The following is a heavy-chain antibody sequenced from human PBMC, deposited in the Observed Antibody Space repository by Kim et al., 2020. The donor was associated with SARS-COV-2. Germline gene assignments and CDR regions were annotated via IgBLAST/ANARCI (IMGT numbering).Heavy chain of an antibody. D-gene: IGHD6-6*01. J-gene: IGHJ4*02. CDR3: ARALSIADGFDY. V-gene: IGHV7-4-1*02. Sequence: TNAQDVTRRIVCSLDASVSTAYLQISSLKAEDTAVYYCARALSIADGFDYWGQGTLVTVSS.